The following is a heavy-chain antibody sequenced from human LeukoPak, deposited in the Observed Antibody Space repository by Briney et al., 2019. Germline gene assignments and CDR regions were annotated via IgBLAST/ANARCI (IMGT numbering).Heavy chain of an antibody. J-gene: IGHJ6*03. CDR2: IISGSGGST. V-gene: IGHV3-23*01. Sequence: GGSLRLSCAASGFSFSPYAMTWVRQAPGKGLKWVSAIISGSGGSTYYADSVRGRFTISRDNSKNTLYLQMNSLRAEDTAVYYCAKGGGAAHYYMDVWGKGTTVTVSS. CDR3: AKGGGAAHYYMDV. CDR1: GFSFSPYA. D-gene: IGHD3-16*01.